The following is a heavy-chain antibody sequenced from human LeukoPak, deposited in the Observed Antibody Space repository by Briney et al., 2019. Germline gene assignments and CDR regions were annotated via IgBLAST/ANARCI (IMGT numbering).Heavy chain of an antibody. J-gene: IGHJ4*02. Sequence: GASVKVSCKASGFTFTDYYFHWVRQAPGQGLEWMGWINPNSGGTNYAQRFQGRVTMTRDTSISAAYMEFSGVTSDDTAVYYCARGPPFGESDYWGQGTLVVVSS. V-gene: IGHV1-2*02. CDR3: ARGPPFGESDY. D-gene: IGHD3-10*01. CDR2: INPNSGGT. CDR1: GFTFTDYY.